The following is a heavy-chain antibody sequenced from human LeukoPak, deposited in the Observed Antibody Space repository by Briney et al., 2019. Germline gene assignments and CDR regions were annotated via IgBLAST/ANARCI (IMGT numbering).Heavy chain of an antibody. CDR2: IYYSGST. J-gene: IGHJ5*02. Sequence: SETLSLTCTVSGGSISSYYWSWIRQPPGKGLEWIGYIYYSGSTNYNPSLKSRVTISVDTSKNQFSLKLSSVTAADTAVYYCAGRPDKTNWFDPWGQGTLVTVSS. V-gene: IGHV4-59*01. D-gene: IGHD1-14*01. CDR1: GGSISSYY. CDR3: AGRPDKTNWFDP.